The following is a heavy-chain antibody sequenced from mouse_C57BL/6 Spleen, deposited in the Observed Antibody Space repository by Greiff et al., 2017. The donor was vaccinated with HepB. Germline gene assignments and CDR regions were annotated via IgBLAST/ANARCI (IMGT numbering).Heavy chain of an antibody. CDR3: ARGSYYGSSSAMDY. CDR2: ISSGGSYT. CDR1: GFTFSSYG. D-gene: IGHD1-1*01. V-gene: IGHV5-6*01. Sequence: EVQLVESGGDLVKPGGSLKLSCAASGFTFSSYGMSWVRQTPDKRLEWVATISSGGSYTYYPDSVKGRFTISRDNAMNTLYLQMSSLKSEDTAMYYCARGSYYGSSSAMDYWGQGTSVTVSS. J-gene: IGHJ4*01.